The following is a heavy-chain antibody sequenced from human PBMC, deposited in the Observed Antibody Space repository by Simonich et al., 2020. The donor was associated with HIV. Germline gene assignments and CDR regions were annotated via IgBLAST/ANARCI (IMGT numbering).Heavy chain of an antibody. J-gene: IGHJ4*02. V-gene: IGHV4-34*01. CDR2: INHSGST. D-gene: IGHD2-2*01. CDR3: ARGFYQRLYYFDY. Sequence: QVQLQQWGAGLLKPSETLSLTCAVYGGSFSGYYWSWIRQPPGKGLEWIGEINHSGSTNYNPSPKIRVTISVDTSKNQFSLKLSSVTAADTAVYYCARGFYQRLYYFDYWGQGTLVTVSS. CDR1: GGSFSGYY.